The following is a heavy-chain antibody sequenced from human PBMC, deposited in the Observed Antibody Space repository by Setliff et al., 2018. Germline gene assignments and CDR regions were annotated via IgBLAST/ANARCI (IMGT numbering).Heavy chain of an antibody. V-gene: IGHV1-3*01. J-gene: IGHJ3*02. CDR2: INAGNGNT. Sequence: GASVKVSCKASGYTFTSYAMHWVRQAPGQRLEWMGWINAGNGNTKYSQKFQGRVTMTRNTSISTAYMELSSLRSEDTAVYYCARSAAYSRARSVGAFDIWGQGTMVTVSS. CDR1: GYTFTSYA. CDR3: ARSAAYSRARSVGAFDI. D-gene: IGHD6-13*01.